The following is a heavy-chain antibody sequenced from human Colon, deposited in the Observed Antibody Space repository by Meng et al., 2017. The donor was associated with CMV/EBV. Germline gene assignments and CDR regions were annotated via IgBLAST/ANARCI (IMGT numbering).Heavy chain of an antibody. V-gene: IGHV3-48*04. Sequence: GESLKISCGASGFIFSGYSMNWVRQAPGKGLEWLSYISASGVTIYYADSVRGRFTISRDNSKNSLFLHMNSLGAEDTAVYYCARDSFGSYGMDVWGQGTTVTVSS. D-gene: IGHD3-3*01. CDR2: ISASGVTI. CDR3: ARDSFGSYGMDV. CDR1: GFIFSGYS. J-gene: IGHJ6*02.